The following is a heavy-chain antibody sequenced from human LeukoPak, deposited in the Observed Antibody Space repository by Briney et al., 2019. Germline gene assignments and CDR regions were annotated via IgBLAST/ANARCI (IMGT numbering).Heavy chain of an antibody. CDR1: GFTFSSQW. Sequence: PGGSPRLSCAASGFTFSSQWMTWVRQAPGKGLEWLANIGGDGGRKFYEDSVKGRFTISRDNAESSLYLQMNNLRVEDTAVYYCARDAGWRLLDYWGRGTQVTVSS. CDR2: IGGDGGRK. J-gene: IGHJ4*02. CDR3: ARDAGWRLLDY. D-gene: IGHD6-25*01. V-gene: IGHV3-7*01.